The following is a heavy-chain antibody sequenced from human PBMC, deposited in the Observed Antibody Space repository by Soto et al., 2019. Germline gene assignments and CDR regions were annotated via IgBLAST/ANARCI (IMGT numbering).Heavy chain of an antibody. Sequence: ASVKVSCKASGYAFTGYYMHWLRQAPGQGLEWMGWINPNSGGTNYAQKFQGWVTMTRDTSISTAYMELSRLRSDDTAVYYCARRLLSNYFDYWGQGTLVTGLL. J-gene: IGHJ4*02. CDR2: INPNSGGT. D-gene: IGHD2-15*01. CDR3: ARRLLSNYFDY. V-gene: IGHV1-2*04. CDR1: GYAFTGYY.